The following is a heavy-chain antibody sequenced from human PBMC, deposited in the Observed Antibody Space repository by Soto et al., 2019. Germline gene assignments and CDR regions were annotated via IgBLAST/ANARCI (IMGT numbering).Heavy chain of an antibody. D-gene: IGHD6-19*01. Sequence: QVTLKESGPVLVKPTETLTLRCTVSGLSITDSEMGVSWIRQPPGQPLEWLAHIDSSGEKSYRTCLKSRLAISKETSKSQIGLTRTNMDPADTATYYCARRHLAVAVSPWCDPWGQGITVTVSS. J-gene: IGHJ5*02. V-gene: IGHV2-26*01. CDR1: GLSITDSEMG. CDR3: ARRHLAVAVSPWCDP. CDR2: IDSSGEK.